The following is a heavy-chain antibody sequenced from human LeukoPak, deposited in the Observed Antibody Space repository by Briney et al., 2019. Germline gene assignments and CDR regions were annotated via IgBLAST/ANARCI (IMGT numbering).Heavy chain of an antibody. CDR3: ARDQFHYYGMDV. Sequence: GGSLRLSCAVSGFTVSSYEMDWVPQAPGKGLERVSYISTGGGDKRYADSVKGRFTISRDTAKNSLYLQMDSLRVEDTAVYYCARDQFHYYGMDVWGQGTTVTVS. V-gene: IGHV3-48*03. CDR2: ISTGGGDK. CDR1: GFTVSSYE. J-gene: IGHJ6*02.